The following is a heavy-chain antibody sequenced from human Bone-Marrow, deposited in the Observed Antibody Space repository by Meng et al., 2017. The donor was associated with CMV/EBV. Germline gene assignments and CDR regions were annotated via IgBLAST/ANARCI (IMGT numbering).Heavy chain of an antibody. D-gene: IGHD1-7*01. V-gene: IGHV4-31*03. CDR3: ASSITGTTSAFDI. Sequence: SETLSLTCTVSGGSISSGGYYWSWIRQHPGKGLEWIGYIYYSGSTYYNPSLKSRVTISVDTSKNQFSLKLSSVTAADTAVYYCASSITGTTSAFDIWGQGTMVTVSS. J-gene: IGHJ3*02. CDR1: GGSISSGGYY. CDR2: IYYSGST.